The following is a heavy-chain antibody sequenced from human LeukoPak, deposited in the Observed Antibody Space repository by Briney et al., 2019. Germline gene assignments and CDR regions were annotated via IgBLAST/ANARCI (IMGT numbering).Heavy chain of an antibody. CDR3: ARVKGTGDFWSGYHWNAYYYYGMDV. J-gene: IGHJ6*02. D-gene: IGHD3-3*01. Sequence: ASVKVSCKASGYTFTSYAISWVRQAPGQGLEWMGGIIPIFGTANYAQKFQGRVTITADESTSTAYMELSSLRSEDTAVYYCARVKGTGDFWSGYHWNAYYYYGMDVWGQGTTVTVSS. V-gene: IGHV1-69*13. CDR1: GYTFTSYA. CDR2: IIPIFGTA.